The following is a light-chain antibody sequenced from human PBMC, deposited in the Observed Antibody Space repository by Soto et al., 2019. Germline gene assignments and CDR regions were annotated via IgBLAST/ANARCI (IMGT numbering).Light chain of an antibody. J-gene: IGKJ1*01. Sequence: EIVLTQSPGTLSLSPGERATLSCRASQSVSSSYLAWYQQKPGQAPRLLIYVASSRATGIPDRFSGSGSGTDFTLNISRLEPEDCAVYYCQQYSSPPRTFGQGTKVEIK. CDR1: QSVSSSY. CDR2: VAS. CDR3: QQYSSPPRT. V-gene: IGKV3-20*01.